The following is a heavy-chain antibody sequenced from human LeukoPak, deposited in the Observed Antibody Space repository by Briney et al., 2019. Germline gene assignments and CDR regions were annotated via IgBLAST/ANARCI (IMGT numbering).Heavy chain of an antibody. D-gene: IGHD6-19*01. J-gene: IGHJ4*02. V-gene: IGHV4-34*01. CDR2: INHSGST. CDR1: GGSFSDYY. CDR3: ARGYSSGWGDY. Sequence: SETLSLTCAVYGGSFSDYYWSWIRQAPGQGLEWIGEINHSGSTYYNPSLKSRVTISVDTSKYQFSLKLSSVTAADTAVYYCARGYSSGWGDYWGQGTLVTASS.